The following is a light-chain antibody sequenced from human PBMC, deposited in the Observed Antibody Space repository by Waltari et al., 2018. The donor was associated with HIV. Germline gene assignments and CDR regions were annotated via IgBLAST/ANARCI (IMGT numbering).Light chain of an antibody. Sequence: EIVMTQSPDTLSGSPGVRATLSCRASQSVGGNLAWYQVRPGQTPSLLIYGATSRTTGFPARFSGRGSGTEFTLTISGLQSEDFAIYYCQQYNELPQTFGQGTRV. J-gene: IGKJ1*01. CDR3: QQYNELPQT. V-gene: IGKV3-15*01. CDR1: QSVGGN. CDR2: GAT.